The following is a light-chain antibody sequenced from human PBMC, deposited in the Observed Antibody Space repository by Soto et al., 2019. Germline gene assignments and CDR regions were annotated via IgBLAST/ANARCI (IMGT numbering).Light chain of an antibody. CDR2: AAS. V-gene: IGKV1-12*01. CDR1: QGISSY. Sequence: DIQMTQSPSSLSASTGDRVTITCRASQGISSYLAWYQQKPGKAPKLLIYAASTLQSGVPSRFSGSGSGTDFTLTISSLQPEDFATYYCQQANSFPLTFGGGTKVDIK. CDR3: QQANSFPLT. J-gene: IGKJ4*01.